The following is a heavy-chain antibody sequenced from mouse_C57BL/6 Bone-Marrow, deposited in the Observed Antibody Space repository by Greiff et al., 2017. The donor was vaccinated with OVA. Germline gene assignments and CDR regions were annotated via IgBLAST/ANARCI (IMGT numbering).Heavy chain of an antibody. V-gene: IGHV14-2*01. Sequence: EVQLQQSGAELVKPGASVKLSCKASGFTIKDYYMHWVKQRTEQGLEWIGRIDPEDGDTKYAPKFQGKATLTADTSSNTAYMQLSSLTSEDTAVYYGARGATVDYYAMDYWGQGTSVTVSS. CDR2: IDPEDGDT. D-gene: IGHD1-1*01. J-gene: IGHJ4*01. CDR1: GFTIKDYY. CDR3: ARGATVDYYAMDY.